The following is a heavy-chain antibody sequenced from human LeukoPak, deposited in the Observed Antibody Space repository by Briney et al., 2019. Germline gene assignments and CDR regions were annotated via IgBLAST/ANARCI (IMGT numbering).Heavy chain of an antibody. D-gene: IGHD7-27*01. CDR2: ISYDGSNK. CDR3: AKDLNWGGR. CDR1: GFIFSSYG. Sequence: GGSLRLSCAASGFIFSSYGMHWVRQAPGTGLEWVAVISYDGSNKYYADSVKGRFTISRDNSKNTLYLQMNSLRAEDTAVYYCAKDLNWGGRWGQGTLVTVSS. J-gene: IGHJ4*02. V-gene: IGHV3-30*18.